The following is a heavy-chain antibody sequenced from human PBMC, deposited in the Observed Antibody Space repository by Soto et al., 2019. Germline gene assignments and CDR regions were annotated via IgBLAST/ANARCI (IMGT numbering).Heavy chain of an antibody. CDR2: MYHIGTT. CDR1: NHSIRSDNW. Sequence: QVQLQESGPRLVRPSDTLSLTCNVYNHSIRSDNWWGWIRQPPGKGLEWVGYMYHIGTTYYNPSLKSRISLSVDTTKNQFSLKLKSVTAVDTAIYYCARTEYNSGWLEDWGQGTLVTVSS. V-gene: IGHV4-28*01. CDR3: ARTEYNSGWLED. D-gene: IGHD6-19*01. J-gene: IGHJ4*02.